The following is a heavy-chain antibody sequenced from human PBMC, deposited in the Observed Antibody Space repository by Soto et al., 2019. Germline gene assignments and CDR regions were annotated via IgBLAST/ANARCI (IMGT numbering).Heavy chain of an antibody. V-gene: IGHV3-23*01. CDR2: ISGSGDST. CDR3: AKGVPGIAVAGTGYFQH. D-gene: IGHD6-19*01. CDR1: GFTFSSYA. J-gene: IGHJ1*01. Sequence: EVQLLESGGGFVQPGGSLRLSCAASGFTFSSYAMSWVRQAPGKGLEWVSGISGSGDSTYYADSVKGRFTISRDNSKNTLYLQMNSLRAEDTAVYYCAKGVPGIAVAGTGYFQHWGQGTLVTVSS.